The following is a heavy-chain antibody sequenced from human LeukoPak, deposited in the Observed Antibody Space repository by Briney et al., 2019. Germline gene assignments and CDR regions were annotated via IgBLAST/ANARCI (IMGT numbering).Heavy chain of an antibody. J-gene: IGHJ4*02. CDR2: MYYRGST. V-gene: IGHV4-31*03. CDR3: ARNTMNRGGPACDY. D-gene: IGHD3-10*01. Sequence: NASETPSLTCTVSGDSISCGLSYWGWIRQHPGKGLEWIGYMYYRGSTYYNPSGKSRVTISVEPSKSQLSLNVSAGTAVDTAVYYCARNTMNRGGPACDYWGQGTLVSVSS. CDR1: GDSISCGLSY.